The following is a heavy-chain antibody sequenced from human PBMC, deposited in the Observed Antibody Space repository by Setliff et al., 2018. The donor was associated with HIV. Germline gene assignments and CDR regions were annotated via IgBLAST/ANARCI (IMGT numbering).Heavy chain of an antibody. Sequence: PSETLSLTCAVSGGSINSYNTWSWIRQPPGKGLQWIGFIHHSVTTSYNPSLKSRVTISLDTSKNQFSLMLGSMTAADTAVYYCARERLSRLGFDYWGQGTLVTVSS. D-gene: IGHD1-1*01. CDR2: IHHSVTT. CDR1: GGSINSYN. V-gene: IGHV4-59*12. CDR3: ARERLSRLGFDY. J-gene: IGHJ4*02.